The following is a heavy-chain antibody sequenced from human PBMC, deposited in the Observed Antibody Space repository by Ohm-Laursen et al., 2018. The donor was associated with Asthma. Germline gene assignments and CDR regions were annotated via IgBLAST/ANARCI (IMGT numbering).Heavy chain of an antibody. D-gene: IGHD4-11*01. V-gene: IGHV3-30*03. J-gene: IGHJ4*02. CDR1: GFTFSSYG. CDR2: ISYDGSNK. CDR3: ARGDYRGY. Sequence: SLRLSCAASGFTFSSYGMHWVRQAPGKGLEWVAVISYDGSNKYYADSVKGRFTISRDNSKNTLYLQMNSLRAEDTAVYYCARGDYRGYWGQGTLVTVSS.